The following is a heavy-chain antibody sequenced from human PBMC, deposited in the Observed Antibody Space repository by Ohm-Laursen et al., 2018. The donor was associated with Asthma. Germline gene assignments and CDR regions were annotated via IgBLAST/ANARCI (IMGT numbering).Heavy chain of an antibody. CDR2: INPNSGGT. Sequence: SSVKVSCKASGYTFTGYYMHWVRQAPGQGLEWMGRINPNSGGTNYAQKFQGWVTMTRDTSISTAYMELSRLRSDDTAVYYCARGANLRYFDPLGWFDPWGQGTLVTVSS. V-gene: IGHV1-2*04. J-gene: IGHJ5*02. CDR3: ARGANLRYFDPLGWFDP. CDR1: GYTFTGYY. D-gene: IGHD3-9*01.